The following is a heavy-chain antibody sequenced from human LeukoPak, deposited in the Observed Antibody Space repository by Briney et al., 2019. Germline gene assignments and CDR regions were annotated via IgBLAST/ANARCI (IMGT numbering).Heavy chain of an antibody. V-gene: IGHV3-48*03. J-gene: IGHJ4*02. CDR3: VTDPLQGSGNC. D-gene: IGHD3-10*01. CDR2: ISSSGNTI. CDR1: GFTFNIYE. Sequence: PGGSLRLSCAASGFTFNIYEMNWVRQAPGRGLEWLSVISSSGNTIYYADSVKGRFTVSRDNDKTSLYLQMNSLGAEDTAVYYCVTDPLQGSGNCWGQGTLVTVSS.